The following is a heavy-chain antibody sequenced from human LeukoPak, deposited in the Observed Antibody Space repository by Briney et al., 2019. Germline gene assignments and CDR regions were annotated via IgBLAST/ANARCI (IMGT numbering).Heavy chain of an antibody. Sequence: ASVKVSCKASGYTFTSYGISWVRQAPGQGLEWMGWISAYNGNTNYAQKLQGRVTMTTDTSTSTAYMELRSLRSDDTAVYYCARVSSGSYYYYYGMDVWGQGTTVTVSS. CDR1: GYTFTSYG. V-gene: IGHV1-18*01. CDR3: ARVSSGSYYYYYGMDV. J-gene: IGHJ6*02. D-gene: IGHD3-10*01. CDR2: ISAYNGNT.